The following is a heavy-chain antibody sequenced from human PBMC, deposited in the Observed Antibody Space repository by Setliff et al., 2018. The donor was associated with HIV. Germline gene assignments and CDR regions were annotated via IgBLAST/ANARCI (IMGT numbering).Heavy chain of an antibody. CDR2: IRGSGDTT. J-gene: IGHJ4*02. D-gene: IGHD6-13*01. CDR1: GFMFTSYA. Sequence: GGSLRLSCAASGFMFTSYAMTWVRQAPGKGLEWVSTIRGSGDTTHYADFVKGRFTISRDDSENTLYLQMNSLRAEDMAVYYCAKEDSSWYGSLDYWGQGTLVTVSS. V-gene: IGHV3-23*01. CDR3: AKEDSSWYGSLDY.